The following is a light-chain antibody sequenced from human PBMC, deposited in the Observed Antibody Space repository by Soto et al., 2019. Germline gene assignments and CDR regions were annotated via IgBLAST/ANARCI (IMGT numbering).Light chain of an antibody. Sequence: EIVLTQSPATLSLSPGERATLSCRASQSLSSNFLAWYQQKPGQPPRLLIYGASSRATGFPDRFSGSGSGTDFTLTISRLEPEDFAVYYCQQYGSSPWTFGQGTKVDIK. CDR2: GAS. J-gene: IGKJ1*01. V-gene: IGKV3-20*01. CDR1: QSLSSNF. CDR3: QQYGSSPWT.